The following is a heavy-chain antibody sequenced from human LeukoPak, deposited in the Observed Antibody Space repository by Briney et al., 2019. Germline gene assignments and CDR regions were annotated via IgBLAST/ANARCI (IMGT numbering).Heavy chain of an antibody. CDR2: IKQDGSEK. J-gene: IGHJ4*02. Sequence: GGSLRLSCAASGFTFSSYWMSWGRQAPGRGLEWVANIKQDGSEKYYVDSAKGRFTISRDNAKNSLYLQIHSLRAEDTAVYYCARVRYEVVVVAAANDYWGQGTLVTVSS. D-gene: IGHD2-15*01. CDR3: ARVRYEVVVVAAANDY. V-gene: IGHV3-7*01. CDR1: GFTFSSYW.